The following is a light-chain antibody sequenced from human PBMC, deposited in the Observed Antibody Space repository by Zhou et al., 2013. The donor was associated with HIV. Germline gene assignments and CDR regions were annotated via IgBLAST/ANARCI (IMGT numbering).Light chain of an antibody. CDR3: HQSYSTPYT. CDR2: AAS. CDR1: QSISSH. V-gene: IGKV1-39*01. Sequence: DIQMTQSPSSLSASVGDRVTITCRASQSISSHLNWYQQKPGEAPKLLIYAASGLQSGVPARFSGSGSGTDFTLTISSLQPEDFVTYYCHQSYSTPYTFGQGTKLEIK. J-gene: IGKJ2*01.